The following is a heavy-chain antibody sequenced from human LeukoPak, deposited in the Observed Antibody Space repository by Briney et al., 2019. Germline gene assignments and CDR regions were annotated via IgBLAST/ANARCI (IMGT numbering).Heavy chain of an antibody. Sequence: GASVKVSCKASGYTFTSYDINWVRQVTGQGLEWMGWTNPNSGSTGYAQKFQGRVTITRNTSISTAYMELSGLRSEDTAVYYCARGRSTGYPYYFEYWGQGTLVTVSS. D-gene: IGHD5-12*01. V-gene: IGHV1-8*03. CDR2: TNPNSGST. J-gene: IGHJ4*02. CDR3: ARGRSTGYPYYFEY. CDR1: GYTFTSYD.